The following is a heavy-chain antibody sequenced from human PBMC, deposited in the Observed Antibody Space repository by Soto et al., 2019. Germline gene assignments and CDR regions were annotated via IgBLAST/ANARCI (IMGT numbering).Heavy chain of an antibody. V-gene: IGHV1-69*13. D-gene: IGHD3-10*01. Sequence: SVKVSCKASGGTFSSYAISWVRQAPGQGLEWMGGIIPIFGTANYAQKFQGRVTITADESTSTAYMELSSLRSEDTAVYYCARDLYGSGSQSLNYYYYYGMDVWGQGTTVTISS. CDR3: ARDLYGSGSQSLNYYYYYGMDV. CDR1: GGTFSSYA. J-gene: IGHJ6*02. CDR2: IIPIFGTA.